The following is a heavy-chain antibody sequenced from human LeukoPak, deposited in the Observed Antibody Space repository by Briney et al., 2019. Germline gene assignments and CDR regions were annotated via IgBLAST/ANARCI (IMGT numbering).Heavy chain of an antibody. CDR3: ARGHWFDP. J-gene: IGHJ5*02. Sequence: GGSLRLSCAASGFTFSSYSMNWVRQAPGKGLEWVSSISSRSSYIYYADSVKGRFTISRDNAKNSLYLQMNSLRAEDTAVYYCARGHWFDPWGQGTLVTVSS. V-gene: IGHV3-21*01. CDR1: GFTFSSYS. CDR2: ISSRSSYI.